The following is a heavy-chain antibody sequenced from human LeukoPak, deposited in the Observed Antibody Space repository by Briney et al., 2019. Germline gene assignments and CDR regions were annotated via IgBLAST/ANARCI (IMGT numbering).Heavy chain of an antibody. CDR1: GGSISSGGYC. CDR2: IYYSGST. J-gene: IGHJ3*02. CDR3: ARGLGYCSSTSCSNAFDI. D-gene: IGHD2-2*01. Sequence: PSETLPLTCTVSGGSISSGGYCWSWIRQHPGKGLEWIGYIYYSGSTYYNPSLKSRVTISVDTSKNQFSLKLSSVTAADTAVYYCARGLGYCSSTSCSNAFDIWGQGTMVTVSS. V-gene: IGHV4-31*03.